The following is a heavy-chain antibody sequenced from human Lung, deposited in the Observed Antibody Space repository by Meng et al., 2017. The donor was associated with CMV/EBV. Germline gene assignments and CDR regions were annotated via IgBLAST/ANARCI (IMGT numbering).Heavy chain of an antibody. J-gene: IGHJ4*01. V-gene: IGHV4-31*03. Sequence: SXTLSLTCTVSGGSINSVGYYWTWIRQHPGKGLEWIGYIYYSGGTNYNPSLQSRVTISVDTSKNQFSLKLSSVTAADTAMYYCARSVGCSSTYCYTYTSSWYPDYWGHGTVVTVAS. D-gene: IGHD6-13*01. CDR2: IYYSGGT. CDR3: ARSVGCSSTYCYTYTSSWYPDY. CDR1: GGSINSVGYY.